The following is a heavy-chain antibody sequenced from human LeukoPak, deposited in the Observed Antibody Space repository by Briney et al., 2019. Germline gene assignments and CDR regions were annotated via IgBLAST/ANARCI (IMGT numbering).Heavy chain of an antibody. V-gene: IGHV1-18*01. J-gene: IGHJ6*02. CDR3: ARVTSDSSGYYYTYYYYYYGMDV. CDR1: GYTFTTYG. D-gene: IGHD3-22*01. Sequence: ASVKVSCKASGYTFTTYGIGWVRQAPGQGLEWMGWISTYNGDTNYAQNLQGRVTLTTDTSTNIAYMELRSLRSDDTAVYYCARVTSDSSGYYYTYYYYYYGMDVWGQGTTATVSS. CDR2: ISTYNGDT.